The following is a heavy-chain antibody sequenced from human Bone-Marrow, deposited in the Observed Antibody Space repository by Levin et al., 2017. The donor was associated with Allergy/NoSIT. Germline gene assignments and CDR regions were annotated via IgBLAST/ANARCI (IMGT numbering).Heavy chain of an antibody. CDR3: ASGYYGMDG. Sequence: GESLKISCQTSGYTFTGYYMHWVRQAPGQGLEWMGWINPATGGTDYAQKFQGRVTLMRDTSISTAYMELSRLRSDDTAVYYCASGYYGMDGWGQGTTVTVSS. J-gene: IGHJ6*02. V-gene: IGHV1-2*02. CDR2: INPATGGT. CDR1: GYTFTGYY.